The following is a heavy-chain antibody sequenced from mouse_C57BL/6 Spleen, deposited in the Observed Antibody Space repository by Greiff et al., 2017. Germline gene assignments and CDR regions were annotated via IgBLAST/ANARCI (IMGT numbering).Heavy chain of an antibody. CDR2: IWSGGST. Sequence: VQVVESGPGLVQPSQSLSITCTVSGFSLTSYGVHWVRQSPGKGLEWLGVIWSGGSTDYNAAFISRLSISKDNSKSQVFFKMNSLQADDTAIYYCARNYYGSSYVGFAYWGQGTLVTVSA. CDR1: GFSLTSYG. CDR3: ARNYYGSSYVGFAY. D-gene: IGHD1-1*01. V-gene: IGHV2-2*01. J-gene: IGHJ3*01.